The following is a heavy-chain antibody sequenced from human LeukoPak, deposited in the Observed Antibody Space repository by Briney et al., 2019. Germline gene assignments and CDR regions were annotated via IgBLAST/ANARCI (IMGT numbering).Heavy chain of an antibody. CDR1: GFSFSGYA. J-gene: IGHJ4*02. V-gene: IGHV3-23*01. CDR3: AKDRLSYGGNFDY. CDR2: ISGGGSST. Sequence: GGSLRLSCAASGFSFSGYAMSWVRQAAGKGLEWVSLISGGGSSTYYADSVKGRFTISRDNSKDTLYLQMNSLRAEDTAVYYCAKDRLSYGGNFDYWGQGTLVTVSS. D-gene: IGHD4-23*01.